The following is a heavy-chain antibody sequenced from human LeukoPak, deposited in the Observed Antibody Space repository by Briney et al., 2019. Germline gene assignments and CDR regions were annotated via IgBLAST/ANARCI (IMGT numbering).Heavy chain of an antibody. D-gene: IGHD6-13*01. Sequence: GGSLRLSCAASGFTFDDYAMHWVRQAPGKGLEWVSGISWDSTNIGYADSVMGRFTISRDNAKNSLYLQMHSLRAEDMALYYCAKAFSAPSSSPVDYWGQGTLVTVSS. V-gene: IGHV3-9*03. CDR3: AKAFSAPSSSPVDY. J-gene: IGHJ4*02. CDR1: GFTFDDYA. CDR2: ISWDSTNI.